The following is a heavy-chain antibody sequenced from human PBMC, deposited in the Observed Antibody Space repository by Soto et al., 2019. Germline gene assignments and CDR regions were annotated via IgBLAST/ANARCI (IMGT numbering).Heavy chain of an antibody. J-gene: IGHJ4*02. CDR1: GFTVNNNY. CDR3: ARAFYYDSSRYYYLDY. Sequence: GGSLRLSCAVSGFTVNNNYMSWVRQAPGKGLEWVSIIYSGGSTYYADSVKGRFTISRDNSKNTLYLQMNSLRAEDTAVYYCARAFYYDSSRYYYLDYWGQGTLVTVSS. CDR2: IYSGGST. V-gene: IGHV3-53*01. D-gene: IGHD3-22*01.